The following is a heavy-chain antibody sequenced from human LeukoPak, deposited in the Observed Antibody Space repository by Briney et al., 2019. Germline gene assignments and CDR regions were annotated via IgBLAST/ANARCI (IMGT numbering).Heavy chain of an antibody. J-gene: IGHJ4*02. Sequence: GASVKVSCKASGYTFTGYYMHWVRQAPGQGLEWMGWINPNSGGTNYAQKFQGRVTMTRDTSISTAYMELSRLRSDDTAAYYCARPYDSSGYDFLPFDYWGQGTLVTVSS. D-gene: IGHD3-22*01. CDR1: GYTFTGYY. CDR2: INPNSGGT. CDR3: ARPYDSSGYDFLPFDY. V-gene: IGHV1-2*02.